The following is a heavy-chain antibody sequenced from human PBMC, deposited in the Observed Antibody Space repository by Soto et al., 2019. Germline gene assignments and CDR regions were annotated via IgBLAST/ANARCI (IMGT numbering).Heavy chain of an antibody. J-gene: IGHJ2*01. CDR1: GYTFTNYA. CDR3: ARGGSLYWYFDL. CDR2: INAGNGNT. D-gene: IGHD1-26*01. V-gene: IGHV1-3*01. Sequence: QVQLVQSGAEVKKPGASVKVSCKASGYTFTNYAMHWVRQAPGQRLEWMGWINAGNGNTKYSQKFQGRVAMTRDTSASTADMELSSLRSEDTAVYYCARGGSLYWYFDLWGRGTLVTVSS.